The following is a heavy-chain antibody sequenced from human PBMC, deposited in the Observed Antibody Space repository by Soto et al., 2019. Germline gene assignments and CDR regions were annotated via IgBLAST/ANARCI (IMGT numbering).Heavy chain of an antibody. CDR3: ARDVAAVSGTYFHH. CDR1: GFTVSSHF. J-gene: IGHJ1*01. D-gene: IGHD6-19*01. Sequence: EVQLVESGGGLIQPGGSLTLSCAASGFTVSSHFMSWVRQAPGKGLEWVSVIDSDGSTYYADSAKGRFTISRDNSKNTLYLQMNSLRAEDTAVYYCARDVAAVSGTYFHHWGQGTLVTVSS. CDR2: IDSDGST. V-gene: IGHV3-53*01.